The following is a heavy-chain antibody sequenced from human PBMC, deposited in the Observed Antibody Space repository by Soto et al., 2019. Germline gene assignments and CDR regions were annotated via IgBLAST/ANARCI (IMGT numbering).Heavy chain of an antibody. D-gene: IGHD6-13*01. CDR1: GFTFSSYE. J-gene: IGHJ4*02. CDR3: ARSGSRYRGYSSSWFDY. CDR2: ISSSGSTI. V-gene: IGHV3-48*03. Sequence: GGSLRLSCAASGFTFSSYEMNWVRQAPGKGLEWVSYISSSGSTIYYADSVKGRFTISRDNAKNSLYLQMNSLRAEDTAVYYCARSGSRYRGYSSSWFDYWGQGTLVTVSS.